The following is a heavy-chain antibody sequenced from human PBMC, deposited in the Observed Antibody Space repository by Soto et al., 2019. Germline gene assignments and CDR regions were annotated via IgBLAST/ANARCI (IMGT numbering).Heavy chain of an antibody. CDR3: AKASYYDSSGYYYVFQVDY. Sequence: GGSLRLSCAASGFTFGSYAMSWVRQAPGKGLEWVSAISGSGGSTYYADSVKGRFTISRDNSKNTLYLQMNSLRAEDTAVYYCAKASYYDSSGYYYVFQVDYWGQGTLVTVSS. J-gene: IGHJ4*02. D-gene: IGHD3-22*01. CDR2: ISGSGGST. V-gene: IGHV3-23*01. CDR1: GFTFGSYA.